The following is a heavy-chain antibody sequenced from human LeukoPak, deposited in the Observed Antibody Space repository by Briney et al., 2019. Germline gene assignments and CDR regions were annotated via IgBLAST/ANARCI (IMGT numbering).Heavy chain of an antibody. D-gene: IGHD2-21*02. CDR2: INPNSGGT. Sequence: GASVKVSCKASGYTFTDCYMHWVRQAPGQGLEWMGWINPNSGGTNYAQKFQGRVTMTRDTSISTAYMELSRLRSDDTAVYYCARGLGVVVTAIFGIDYWGQGTLVTVSS. CDR3: ARGLGVVVTAIFGIDY. V-gene: IGHV1-2*02. J-gene: IGHJ4*02. CDR1: GYTFTDCY.